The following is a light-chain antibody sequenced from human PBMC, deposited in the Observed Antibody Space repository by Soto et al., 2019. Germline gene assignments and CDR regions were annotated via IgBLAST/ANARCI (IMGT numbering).Light chain of an antibody. CDR2: DAS. V-gene: IGKV3-11*01. Sequence: EIVSTQFPATLSLSPGERATLSCRASQSVSSEFAWYQQKPGQAPRLLIYDASNRATGIPARFSGTGSGTDFTLTISSLEPEDFALSYCQHRHNFGPGTKVDIK. CDR3: QHRHN. CDR1: QSVSSE. J-gene: IGKJ3*01.